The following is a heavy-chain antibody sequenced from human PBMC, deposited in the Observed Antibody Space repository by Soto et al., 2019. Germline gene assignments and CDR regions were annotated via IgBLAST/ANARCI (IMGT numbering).Heavy chain of an antibody. J-gene: IGHJ4*02. Sequence: DTLSLTCSVAGFAISRGYYWSWVRQPPGKGLEWIGSIYPSVSSYHNPSLETRVRLSIDTSKNQFTLNLTSVTAADTALYYCAREKVGTTFFDNWGQGIQVTVSS. D-gene: IGHD1-1*01. CDR1: GFAISRGYY. V-gene: IGHV4-38-2*02. CDR3: AREKVGTTFFDN. CDR2: IYPSVSS.